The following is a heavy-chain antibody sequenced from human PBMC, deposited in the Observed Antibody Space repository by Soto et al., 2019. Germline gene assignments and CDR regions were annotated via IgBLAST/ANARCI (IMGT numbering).Heavy chain of an antibody. Sequence: QVQLQQWGAGLLKPSETLSLTCAVYGGSFSGYYWSWIRQPPGKGLEWIGEINHSGSTNYNPSLKSRVTISVDTSKNQFSLKLSSVTAADTAVYYCASRGVHYGILTGYYPPNGEFDPWGQGTLVTVSS. CDR1: GGSFSGYY. CDR2: INHSGST. D-gene: IGHD3-9*01. J-gene: IGHJ5*02. V-gene: IGHV4-34*01. CDR3: ASRGVHYGILTGYYPPNGEFDP.